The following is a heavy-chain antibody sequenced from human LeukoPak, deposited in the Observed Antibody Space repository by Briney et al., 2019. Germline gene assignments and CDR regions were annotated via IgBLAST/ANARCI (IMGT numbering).Heavy chain of an antibody. Sequence: YPSETLSLTCTVSGVSISSYYWSWIRQPPGKGLEWIGYIYYSGSTNYNPSLKSRVTISVDTSKNQFSLKLSSVTAADTAVYYCARAGYSSGWYGPKGFDYWGQGTLVTVSS. J-gene: IGHJ4*02. CDR1: GVSISSYY. V-gene: IGHV4-59*01. CDR2: IYYSGST. CDR3: ARAGYSSGWYGPKGFDY. D-gene: IGHD6-19*01.